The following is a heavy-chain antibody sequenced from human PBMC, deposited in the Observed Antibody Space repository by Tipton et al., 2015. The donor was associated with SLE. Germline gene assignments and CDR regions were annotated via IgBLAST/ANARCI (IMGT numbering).Heavy chain of an antibody. J-gene: IGHJ4*02. CDR1: GGSISSYY. D-gene: IGHD3-22*01. Sequence: LRLSCTVSGGSISSYYWSWIRQPAGKGLEWIGRIYTSGSTNYNPSLKSRVTMSVDTSKNQFSPKLSSVTAADTAVYYCAREYYDSSGYYVPFDYWGQGTLVTVSS. CDR3: AREYYDSSGYYVPFDY. CDR2: IYTSGST. V-gene: IGHV4-4*07.